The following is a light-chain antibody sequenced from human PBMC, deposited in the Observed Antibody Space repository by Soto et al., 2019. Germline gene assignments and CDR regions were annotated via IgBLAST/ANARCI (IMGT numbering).Light chain of an antibody. Sequence: EIVMTQSASTLSRSQGDRATXSCRASQSVSSSLAWYQQKPVQAPMLLIYGASTMSTDIPHRFRRSDSGTEFTLTITRREPEDFAVYYWHPYSMWGAFGQVTKVDIK. CDR1: QSVSSS. CDR2: GAS. V-gene: IGKV3-15*01. J-gene: IGKJ1*01. CDR3: HPYSMWGA.